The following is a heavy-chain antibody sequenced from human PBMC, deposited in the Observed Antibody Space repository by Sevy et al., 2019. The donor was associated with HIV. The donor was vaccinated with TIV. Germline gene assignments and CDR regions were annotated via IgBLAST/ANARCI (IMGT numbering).Heavy chain of an antibody. D-gene: IGHD3-16*01. J-gene: IGHJ5*02. CDR2: IWYDGSYK. V-gene: IGHV3-33*06. CDR3: AKTFAIFGVLMSPDFDP. CDR1: GFTCSNYG. Sequence: GGSLRLSCAASGFTCSNYGMHWVRQAPGKGLEWVAVIWYDGSYKYYADSVKGRFPISRDNTKSTLYLQMNSLRAEDTAIYYCAKTFAIFGVLMSPDFDPWGQGTLVTVSS.